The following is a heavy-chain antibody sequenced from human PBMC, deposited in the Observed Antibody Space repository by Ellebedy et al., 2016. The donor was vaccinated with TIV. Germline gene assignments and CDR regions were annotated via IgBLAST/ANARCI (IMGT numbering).Heavy chain of an antibody. D-gene: IGHD1-7*01. CDR2: ISYDGSNK. J-gene: IGHJ3*02. CDR1: GFTFSSYG. V-gene: IGHV3-30*18. Sequence: GGSLRLSXAASGFTFSSYGMHWVRQAPGKGLEWVAVISYDGSNKYYADSVKGRFTISRDNSKNTLYLQMNSLRAEDTAVYYCAKETGTTYDAFDIWGQGTMVTVSS. CDR3: AKETGTTYDAFDI.